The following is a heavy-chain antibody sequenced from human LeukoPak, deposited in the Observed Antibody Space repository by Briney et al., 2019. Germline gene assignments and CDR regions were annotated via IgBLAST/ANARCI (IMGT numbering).Heavy chain of an antibody. V-gene: IGHV3-7*01. CDR3: SRSLNN. CDR1: GFTFSRSW. J-gene: IGHJ4*02. D-gene: IGHD1/OR15-1a*01. Sequence: GGSLRLSCAASGFTFSRSWMDWVRQAPGKGLEWVANIKEDGSETYFVDSAKGRFTIPRDNAKNSLYLQMDRMRVEDTGIYYCSRSLNNWGQGTLVTVSS. CDR2: IKEDGSET.